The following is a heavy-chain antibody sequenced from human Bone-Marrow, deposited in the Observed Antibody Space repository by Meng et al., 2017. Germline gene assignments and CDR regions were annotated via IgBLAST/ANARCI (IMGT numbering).Heavy chain of an antibody. CDR2: MNPNSGNT. J-gene: IGHJ4*02. D-gene: IGHD2-21*02. CDR1: GYTFTSYD. V-gene: IGHV1-18*01. Sequence: ASVKVSCKASGYTFTSYDINWVRQATGQGLEWMGWMNPNSGNTNYAQKLQGRVTMTTDTSTSTAYMELRSLRSDDTAVYYCARGAIAYCGGDCYSSDFDYWGQGTLVTVSS. CDR3: ARGAIAYCGGDCYSSDFDY.